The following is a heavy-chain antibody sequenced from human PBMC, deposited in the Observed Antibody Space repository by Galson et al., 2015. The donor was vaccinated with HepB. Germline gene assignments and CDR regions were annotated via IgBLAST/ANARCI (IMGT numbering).Heavy chain of an antibody. CDR2: ISYDGSNK. Sequence: SLRLSCAASGFTFSSYAMHWVRQAPGKGLEWVAVISYDGSNKYYADSVKGRFTISRDNSKNTLYLQMNSLRAEDTAVYYCARGARGVVTRWYFDLWGRGTLVTVSS. CDR1: GFTFSSYA. CDR3: ARGARGVVTRWYFDL. V-gene: IGHV3-30-3*01. D-gene: IGHD4-23*01. J-gene: IGHJ2*01.